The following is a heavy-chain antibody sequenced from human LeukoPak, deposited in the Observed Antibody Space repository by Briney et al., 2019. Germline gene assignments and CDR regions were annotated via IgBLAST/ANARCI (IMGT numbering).Heavy chain of an antibody. CDR1: GFNFNDAA. V-gene: IGHV3-30*18. CDR3: AKIRGGDYTIRAFDV. D-gene: IGHD4-17*01. Sequence: GGSLRLSCAASGFNFNDAAMTWVRQAPGKGLEWVALISYDGTKKYYADSVKGRFTVSRDNSKNTLYLQLNSLRAEDTAVYYCAKIRGGDYTIRAFDVWGQGTMVTVSS. J-gene: IGHJ3*01. CDR2: ISYDGTKK.